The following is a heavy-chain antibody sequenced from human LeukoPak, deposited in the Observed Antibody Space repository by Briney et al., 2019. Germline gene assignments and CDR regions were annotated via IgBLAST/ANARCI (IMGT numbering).Heavy chain of an antibody. CDR2: AGWAGGTT. J-gene: IGHJ4*02. CDR1: GFTFDRYT. Sequence: GGSLRLSCAPSGFTFDRYTIHWVRQAPGKGLEWVSLAGWAGGTTYYSDSVRGRFTISRDSGKNSVYLQMNSLTTDDTAFYFCAKELDTMFFDYWGQGALVTVSS. D-gene: IGHD3-10*02. V-gene: IGHV3-43*01. CDR3: AKELDTMFFDY.